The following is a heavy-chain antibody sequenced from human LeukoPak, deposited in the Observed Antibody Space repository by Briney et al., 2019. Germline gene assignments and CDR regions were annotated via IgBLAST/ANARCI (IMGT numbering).Heavy chain of an antibody. CDR1: GGSISSYY. V-gene: IGHV4-59*01. CDR2: IYYSGST. CDR3: ARSRLLKPAANWFDP. Sequence: SETLSLTCTVSGGSISSYYWSWIRQPPGKGLEWIGYIYYSGSTNYNPPLKSRVTISVDTSKNQFSLKLSSVTAADTAVYYCARSRLLKPAANWFDPWGQGTLVTVSS. J-gene: IGHJ5*02. D-gene: IGHD2-2*01.